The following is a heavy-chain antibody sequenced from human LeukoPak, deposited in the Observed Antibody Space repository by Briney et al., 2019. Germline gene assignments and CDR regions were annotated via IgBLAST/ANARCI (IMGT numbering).Heavy chain of an antibody. Sequence: SETLSLTCTVSGGSISTYYWSWIRQPPGKGLEWIGYIYYSGSTNYNPSLKGRVTISVDTSKNQFSLKLSSVTAADTAVYYCARGGRDYVWGSYRSIPFDYWGQGTLVTVSS. J-gene: IGHJ4*02. CDR3: ARGGRDYVWGSYRSIPFDY. CDR2: IYYSGST. CDR1: GGSISTYY. V-gene: IGHV4-59*12. D-gene: IGHD3-16*02.